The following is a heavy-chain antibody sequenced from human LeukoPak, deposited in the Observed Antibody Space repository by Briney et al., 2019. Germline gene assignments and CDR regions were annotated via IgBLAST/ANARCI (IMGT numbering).Heavy chain of an antibody. D-gene: IGHD6-6*01. CDR1: GYTFTSYG. CDR3: ARSPNPISSIAARPDYYYYYMDV. J-gene: IGHJ6*03. CDR2: ISAYNGNT. Sequence: GASVKVSYKASGYTFTSYGISWVRQAPGQGLEWVGWISAYNGNTNYAQKLQGSVTITTDTSTSTAYMELRSLRSDDTAVYYCARSPNPISSIAARPDYYYYYMDVWGKGTTVTLSS. V-gene: IGHV1-18*01.